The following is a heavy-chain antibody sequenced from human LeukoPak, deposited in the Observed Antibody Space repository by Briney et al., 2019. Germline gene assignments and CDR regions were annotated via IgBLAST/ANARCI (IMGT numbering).Heavy chain of an antibody. D-gene: IGHD6-19*01. Sequence: GESLRLSCAASGFTFNNYGMHWVRQAPGKGLEWVAFIRYDGSNKYYADSVKGRFTISRDNSKNTLYLQMNSLKTEDTAVYYCTTEYSSGWVIDDYWGQGTLVTVSS. V-gene: IGHV3-30*02. CDR3: TTEYSSGWVIDDY. CDR2: IRYDGSNK. J-gene: IGHJ4*02. CDR1: GFTFNNYG.